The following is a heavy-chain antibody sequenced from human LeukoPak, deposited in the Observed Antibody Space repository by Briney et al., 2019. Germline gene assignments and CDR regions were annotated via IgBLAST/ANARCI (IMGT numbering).Heavy chain of an antibody. Sequence: SETLSLTCTVSGGSISNYYWSWIRQPPGKGLEWIGYIYYSGNTNYNPSLKSRVSISVDTSKNQFSLKLNSVTAADTAVYYCARVRYCSTNRCYDREFDNWGQGTLVTVSS. J-gene: IGHJ4*02. CDR1: GGSISNYY. CDR3: ARVRYCSTNRCYDREFDN. V-gene: IGHV4-59*01. CDR2: IYYSGNT. D-gene: IGHD2-2*01.